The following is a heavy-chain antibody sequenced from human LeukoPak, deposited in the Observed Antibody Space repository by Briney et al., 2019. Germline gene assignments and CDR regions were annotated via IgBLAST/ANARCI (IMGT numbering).Heavy chain of an antibody. V-gene: IGHV3-21*01. CDR2: ISSSSSYI. D-gene: IGHD6-13*01. Sequence: GGSLRLSCAASGFTFSSYSMNWVRQAPGKGLEWVSSISSSSSYIYYADSVKGRFTISRDNSKNTLYLQMNSLRAEDTAVYYCARMAGYSSSWGAFDIWGQGTMVTVSS. J-gene: IGHJ3*02. CDR3: ARMAGYSSSWGAFDI. CDR1: GFTFSSYS.